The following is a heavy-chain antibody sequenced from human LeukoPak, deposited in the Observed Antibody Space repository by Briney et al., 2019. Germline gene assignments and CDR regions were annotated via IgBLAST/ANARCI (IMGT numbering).Heavy chain of an antibody. CDR3: ARGKRDDYGDPHFDY. CDR2: IFYSGTT. Sequence: SESLSLTCTVSGGSISTSCYYWVWVRQPPGKGLEWIGNIFYSGTTYYSPSLKSRVTISLETSRNQFSLKLNSVTAADTAVYYCARGKRDDYGDPHFDYWGQGTLVTVSS. CDR1: GGSISTSCYY. D-gene: IGHD4-17*01. V-gene: IGHV4-39*07. J-gene: IGHJ4*02.